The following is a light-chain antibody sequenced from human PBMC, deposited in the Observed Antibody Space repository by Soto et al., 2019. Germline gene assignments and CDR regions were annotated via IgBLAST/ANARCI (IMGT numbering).Light chain of an antibody. V-gene: IGKV2-24*01. J-gene: IGKJ1*01. CDR2: KVS. Sequence: DVVMTQTPLSSPVTLGQPASLSCRSSQSLAHSDGNTYLSLLQQRPGQPPRLLIYKVSNRLSGVPDRFSASGAETDFTLKISRVEAEDVGLYYCMQATHFPRTFGQGTKVEIK. CDR1: QSLAHSDGNTY. CDR3: MQATHFPRT.